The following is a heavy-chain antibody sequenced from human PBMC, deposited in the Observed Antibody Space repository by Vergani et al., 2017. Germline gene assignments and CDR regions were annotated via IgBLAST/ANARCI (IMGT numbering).Heavy chain of an antibody. V-gene: IGHV3-33*01. CDR1: GFTFSSYG. Sequence: QVQLVESGGGVVQPGRSLRLSCAASGFTFSSYGMHWVRQAPGKGLEWVAVIWYDGSNKYYADSVKGRFTISRDNSKNTLYLQMNSLRAEDTGVYYCARDRHNWKGLDYWGQGTLVTVSS. J-gene: IGHJ4*02. CDR2: IWYDGSNK. CDR3: ARDRHNWKGLDY. D-gene: IGHD1-20*01.